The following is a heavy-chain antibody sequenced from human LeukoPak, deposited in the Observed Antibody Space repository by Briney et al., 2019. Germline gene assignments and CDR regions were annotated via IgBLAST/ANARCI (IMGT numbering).Heavy chain of an antibody. Sequence: AGGSLRLSCAASGFTFSSYAMSWVRQAPGKGLEWVSAISGSGGSTYYADSVKGRFTISRDNSKNTLYLQMNSLRAEDTAVYYCAKVKNYYDSSGYWDYWGQGTLVTVSS. J-gene: IGHJ4*02. CDR1: GFTFSSYA. CDR3: AKVKNYYDSSGYWDY. CDR2: ISGSGGST. V-gene: IGHV3-23*01. D-gene: IGHD3-22*01.